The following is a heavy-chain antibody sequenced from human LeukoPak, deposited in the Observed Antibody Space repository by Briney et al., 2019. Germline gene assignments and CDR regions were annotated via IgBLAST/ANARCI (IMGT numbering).Heavy chain of an antibody. CDR3: AKESGITMVRGLDY. Sequence: PGGTLRLSCAASGFTFSSYGMSWVRQAPGKGLEWVSAISGSGGSTYYADSVKGRFTISRDNSKNTLYLQMNSLRAEDTAVYYCAKESGITMVRGLDYWGQGTLVTVSS. CDR1: GFTFSSYG. D-gene: IGHD3-10*01. J-gene: IGHJ4*02. CDR2: ISGSGGST. V-gene: IGHV3-23*01.